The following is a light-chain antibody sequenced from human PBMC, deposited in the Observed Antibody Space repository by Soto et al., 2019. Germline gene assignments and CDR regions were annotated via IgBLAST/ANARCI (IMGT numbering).Light chain of an antibody. Sequence: EIVMTQSPATLSVSPGERATLSCRASQSVSGNLAWYQHKPGQAPRLLIYGASPRATGIPARFSGSGYWTEFTITISSLQSEDFAVYYCQQYNNCPPITFGQGTRLEIK. CDR3: QQYNNCPPIT. J-gene: IGKJ5*01. CDR2: GAS. V-gene: IGKV3-15*01. CDR1: QSVSGN.